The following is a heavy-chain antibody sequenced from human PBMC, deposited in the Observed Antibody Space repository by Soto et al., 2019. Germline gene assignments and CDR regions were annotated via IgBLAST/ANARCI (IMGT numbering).Heavy chain of an antibody. CDR1: GGTFSSYA. CDR3: ASAAPADIVDYGMDV. V-gene: IGHV1-69*13. J-gene: IGHJ6*02. Sequence: SLKLSCKAAGGTFSSYAISWGLQDTGQGLEWMGGIIPIFGTANYAQKFQGRVTITADESTSTAYMELSSLRSEDTAVYYCASAAPADIVDYGMDVWGQGTTVTVSS. CDR2: IIPIFGTA. D-gene: IGHD2-2*02.